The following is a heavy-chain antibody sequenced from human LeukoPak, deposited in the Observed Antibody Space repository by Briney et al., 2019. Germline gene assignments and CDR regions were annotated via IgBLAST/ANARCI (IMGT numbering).Heavy chain of an antibody. Sequence: PGGSLRLSCAAPGFTLDDYGMNWVRHAPGKGLEWVFGISWKAANRGYADSVKGRFTISRDSAKSSLYLQMNSLRAEDTALYYCARDKGGPDCWGQGTLVTVSS. CDR1: GFTLDDYG. CDR2: ISWKAANR. V-gene: IGHV3-20*04. CDR3: ARDKGGPDC. D-gene: IGHD3-16*01. J-gene: IGHJ4*02.